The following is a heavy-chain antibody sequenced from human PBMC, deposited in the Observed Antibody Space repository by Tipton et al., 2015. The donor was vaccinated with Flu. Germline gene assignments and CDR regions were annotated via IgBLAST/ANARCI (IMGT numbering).Heavy chain of an antibody. D-gene: IGHD4-11*01. CDR1: GFSVNDTY. CDR3: GKVTS. J-gene: IGHJ4*02. CDR2: IGSGGGT. V-gene: IGHV3-53*01. Sequence: SLRLSCAASGFSVNDTYVTWVRQAPGKGLEWVSVIGSGGGTSYADPVKGRFTISRDISKNLVYLQMNSLRVEDTATYYCGKVTSWGQGTLVTVTS.